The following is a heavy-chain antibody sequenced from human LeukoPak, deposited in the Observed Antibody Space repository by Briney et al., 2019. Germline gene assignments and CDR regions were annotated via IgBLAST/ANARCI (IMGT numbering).Heavy chain of an antibody. CDR1: GFTFSNYA. V-gene: IGHV3-23*01. J-gene: IGHJ3*02. CDR2: ISGTAGST. CDR3: AKDRFYSGSPRAFDI. Sequence: GGSLRLSCEASGFTFSNYAMSWVRQAPGKGLEWVSGISGTAGSTSYADSVKGRFTISRDNLKNTLYVQMNSLRAEDTALYYCAKDRFYSGSPRAFDIWGQGTMVTVSS. D-gene: IGHD1-26*01.